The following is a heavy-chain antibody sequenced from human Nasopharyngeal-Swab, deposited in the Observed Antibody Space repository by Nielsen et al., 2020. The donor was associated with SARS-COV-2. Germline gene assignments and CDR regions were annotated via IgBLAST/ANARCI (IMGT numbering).Heavy chain of an antibody. V-gene: IGHV4-34*01. CDR1: GGSFSGYY. D-gene: IGHD5-24*01. CDR2: INHSGST. J-gene: IGHJ6*02. CDR3: ARGLQGNYYYYGMDV. Sequence: SETLSLTCAVYGGSFSGYYWSWIRQPPGKGLEWIGEINHSGSTNYNPSLKSRVTISVDTSKNQFSLKLSSVTAADTAVYYCARGLQGNYYYYGMDVWGQGTTVTVSS.